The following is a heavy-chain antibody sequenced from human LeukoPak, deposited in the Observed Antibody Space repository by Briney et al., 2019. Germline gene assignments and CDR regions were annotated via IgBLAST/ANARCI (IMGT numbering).Heavy chain of an antibody. D-gene: IGHD3-22*01. V-gene: IGHV1-8*03. CDR1: GYTFTSYD. J-gene: IGHJ5*02. CDR2: MNPNTRNT. Sequence: ASVKVSCKASGYTFTSYDLNWVRQATGQGLEWMGWMNPNTRNTGYAQKFQGRVTITRNTSISTAYLELSSLRSEDTAIYYCARMYYYDNSGDDNWFDPWGQGTLVTVSS. CDR3: ARMYYYDNSGDDNWFDP.